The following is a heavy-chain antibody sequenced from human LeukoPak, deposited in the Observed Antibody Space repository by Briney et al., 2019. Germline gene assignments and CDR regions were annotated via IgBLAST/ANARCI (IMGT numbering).Heavy chain of an antibody. CDR3: ARGITMVRGVILGPHYYGMDV. D-gene: IGHD3-10*01. CDR1: GGSISSYY. CDR2: INHSGST. Sequence: SETLSLTCTVSGGSISSYYWSWIRQPPGKGLEWIGEINHSGSTNYNPSLKSRVTISVDTSKNQFSLKLSSVTAADTAVYYCARGITMVRGVILGPHYYGMDVWGQGTTVTVSS. V-gene: IGHV4-34*01. J-gene: IGHJ6*02.